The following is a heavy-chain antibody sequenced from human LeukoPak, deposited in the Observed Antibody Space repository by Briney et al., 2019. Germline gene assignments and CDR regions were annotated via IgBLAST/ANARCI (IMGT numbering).Heavy chain of an antibody. J-gene: IGHJ4*02. CDR3: AKGGPTVKGNYFDY. V-gene: IGHV3-30*18. CDR2: ISYDGSNK. Sequence: GGSLRLSCAASGFTFSSYGMHWVRQAPGKGRDWGAVISYDGSNKYYADSVKGRFTISRDNSKNTLYLQMNSLRAEDTAVYYCAKGGPTVKGNYFDYWGQGTLVTVSS. D-gene: IGHD4-17*01. CDR1: GFTFSSYG.